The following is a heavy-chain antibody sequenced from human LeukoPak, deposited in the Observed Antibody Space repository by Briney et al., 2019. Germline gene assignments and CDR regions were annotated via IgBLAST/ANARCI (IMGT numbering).Heavy chain of an antibody. J-gene: IGHJ6*03. CDR1: GFTFSSYS. CDR3: ARDPGSSFPMDV. Sequence: GGSLRLSCAASGFTFSSYSMSWVRQAPGKGLEWVSYISTSSSTIYYADSVKGRFTISRDNAKNSLYLQMNSLRAEDTAVYYCARDPGSSFPMDVWGKGTTVTVSS. D-gene: IGHD6-13*01. V-gene: IGHV3-48*01. CDR2: ISTSSSTI.